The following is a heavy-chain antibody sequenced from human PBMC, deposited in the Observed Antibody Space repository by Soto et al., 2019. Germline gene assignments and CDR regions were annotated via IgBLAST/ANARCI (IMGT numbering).Heavy chain of an antibody. Sequence: ASETLSLTCTVSGGSISSGSYYWGWIRQPPGKGLEWIGSIYYRGSTYYNPSLKSRVTISVDTSKNQFSLNLSSVTAADTAVYYCARSYDSSGYYVFDYWGQGTLVTVSS. D-gene: IGHD3-22*01. J-gene: IGHJ4*02. CDR3: ARSYDSSGYYVFDY. CDR2: IYYRGST. CDR1: GGSISSGSYY. V-gene: IGHV4-39*01.